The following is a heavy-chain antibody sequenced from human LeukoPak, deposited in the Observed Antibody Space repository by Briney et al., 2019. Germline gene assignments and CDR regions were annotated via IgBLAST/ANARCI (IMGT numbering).Heavy chain of an antibody. Sequence: KPSETLSLTCTVSGGSISSYYWSWIRQPPGKGLEWIGYIYYSGSTNYNPSLKSRVTISVDTSKNQFSLKLSSVTAADTAVYYCARHDLIVGGPNGDWGQGTLVTVSS. D-gene: IGHD3-22*01. CDR1: GGSISSYY. CDR2: IYYSGST. V-gene: IGHV4-59*08. J-gene: IGHJ4*02. CDR3: ARHDLIVGGPNGD.